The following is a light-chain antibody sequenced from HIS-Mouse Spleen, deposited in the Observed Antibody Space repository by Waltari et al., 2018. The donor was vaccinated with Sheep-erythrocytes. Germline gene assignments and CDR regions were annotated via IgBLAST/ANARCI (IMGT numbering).Light chain of an antibody. CDR2: EGS. Sequence: QSALTQPPSASGSPGQSVTISCTGTSSDVGRYNLVSWYQQHPGKAPKLMIYEGSKRPSGVPNRFSGSKSGNTASLTISGLQAEDEADYYCCSYAGSSTSWVFGGGTKLTVL. J-gene: IGLJ3*02. CDR3: CSYAGSSTSWV. V-gene: IGLV2-23*01. CDR1: SSDVGRYNL.